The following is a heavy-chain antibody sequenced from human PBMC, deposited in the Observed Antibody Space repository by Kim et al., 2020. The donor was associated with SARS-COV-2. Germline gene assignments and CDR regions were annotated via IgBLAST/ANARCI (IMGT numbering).Heavy chain of an antibody. CDR2: IDGSDGTT. CDR1: GFTFTGYA. D-gene: IGHD2-2*03. CDR3: MKGGWGWIWDH. Sequence: GGSLRLSCTTYGFTFTGYAMSWVRQAPGKGLEWVSSIDGSDGTTYYVDSVKGRYTISRDNSKNTRYLQMNSLRADDTAVYYCMKGGWGWIWDHWGQGTRVTVSS. V-gene: IGHV3-23*01. J-gene: IGHJ4*02.